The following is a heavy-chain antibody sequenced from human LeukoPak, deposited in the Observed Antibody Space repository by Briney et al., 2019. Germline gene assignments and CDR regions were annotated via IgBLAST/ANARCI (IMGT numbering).Heavy chain of an antibody. CDR2: IKHSGSS. D-gene: IGHD4-11*01. V-gene: IGHV4-39*07. CDR3: AREGVTNAFDV. CDR1: GGSISSSSYY. Sequence: SETLSLTCTVSGGSISSSSYYWSWIRQSPGKGLEWIAEIKHSGSSNYNPSLKSRLTISLDTSKNQFSLKLSSVTAADTAVYYCAREGVTNAFDVWGQGTMVTVSS. J-gene: IGHJ3*01.